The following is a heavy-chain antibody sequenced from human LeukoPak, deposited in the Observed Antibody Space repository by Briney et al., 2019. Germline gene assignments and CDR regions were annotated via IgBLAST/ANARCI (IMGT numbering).Heavy chain of an antibody. D-gene: IGHD6-13*01. CDR2: INHSGST. Sequence: SETLSLTCAVYGGSFSGYYWSWIRQPPGKGLEWIGEINHSGSTNYNPSLKSRVTISVDTSKNQFSLKLSSVTAADTAVYYCARLYSSSWDNWFDPWGQGTLVTVSS. CDR1: GGSFSGYY. V-gene: IGHV4-34*01. CDR3: ARLYSSSWDNWFDP. J-gene: IGHJ5*02.